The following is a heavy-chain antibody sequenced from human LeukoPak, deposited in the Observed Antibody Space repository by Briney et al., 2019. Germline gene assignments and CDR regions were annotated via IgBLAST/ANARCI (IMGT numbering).Heavy chain of an antibody. D-gene: IGHD4-17*01. Sequence: PSQTLSLTCTVSGGSISSGSYYWSWIRQPAGKGLEWIGRIYTSGSTNYNPSLKSRVTISVDTSKNQFSLKLSSVTAADTAVYYCARGRDYGDYEGAFDTWGQGTMVTVSS. V-gene: IGHV4-61*02. J-gene: IGHJ3*02. CDR3: ARGRDYGDYEGAFDT. CDR2: IYTSGST. CDR1: GGSISSGSYY.